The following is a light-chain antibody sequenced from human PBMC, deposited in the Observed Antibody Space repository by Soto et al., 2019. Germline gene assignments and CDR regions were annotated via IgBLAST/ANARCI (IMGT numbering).Light chain of an antibody. CDR3: QQRNVWPPIT. Sequence: EMLMTQSPATLSLSPGERATLSCRASQSIHTSLAWYQQKPGQPPRLVVYDSTLRANGVPDRFGGSRSGTEFTLTINNLEPEDFAVYYCQQRNVWPPITFGQRTRLENK. V-gene: IGKV3-11*01. CDR1: QSIHTS. J-gene: IGKJ5*01. CDR2: DST.